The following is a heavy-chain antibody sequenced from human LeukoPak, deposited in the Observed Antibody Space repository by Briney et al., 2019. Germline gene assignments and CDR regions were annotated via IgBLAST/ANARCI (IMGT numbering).Heavy chain of an antibody. V-gene: IGHV3-53*01. CDR3: ARDHTYSYMDV. CDR2: IANDGRT. D-gene: IGHD1-1*01. J-gene: IGHJ6*03. Sequence: GGSLRLSCAASGFTVSSNYMSWVRQAPGKGLECVSVIANDGRTYYANSVKGRFTISRDISKNMLYLQMNSLRADDTAVYYCARDHTYSYMDVWGKGTTVTISS. CDR1: GFTVSSNY.